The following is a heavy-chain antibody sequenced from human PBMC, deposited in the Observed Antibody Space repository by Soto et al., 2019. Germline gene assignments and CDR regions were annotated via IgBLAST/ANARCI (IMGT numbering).Heavy chain of an antibody. D-gene: IGHD4-17*01. CDR1: GFTFSSYW. CDR2: IKQDGSEK. V-gene: IGHV3-7*04. J-gene: IGHJ6*02. CDR3: ARTDYGYPALMDV. Sequence: EVQLVESEGCLVQPGGSLRLSCAASGFTFSSYWMSWVRQAPGKGLEWVANIKQDGSEKYYVDSVKGRFTISRDNAKNSLYLQMNSLRAEDTAVYYCARTDYGYPALMDVWGQGTTVTVSS.